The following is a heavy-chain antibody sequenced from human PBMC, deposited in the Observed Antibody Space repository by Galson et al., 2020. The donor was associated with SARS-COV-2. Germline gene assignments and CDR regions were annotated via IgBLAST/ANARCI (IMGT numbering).Heavy chain of an antibody. J-gene: IGHJ3*01. CDR1: GFTFSDFG. Sequence: GESLKISCAASGFTFSDFGMHWVRQSPGKGLEWVAVILTDGHNKYEADSVKGRFSISRDNSKNTLSLQMDSLRPEDTAVYFCARAGYSSIWTLGEAFDVWGQGTLVTVSS. CDR3: ARAGYSSIWTLGEAFDV. V-gene: IGHV3-30*03. D-gene: IGHD2-2*01. CDR2: ILTDGHNK.